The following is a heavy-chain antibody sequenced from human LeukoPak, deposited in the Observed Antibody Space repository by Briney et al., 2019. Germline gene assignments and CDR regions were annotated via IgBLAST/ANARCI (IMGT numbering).Heavy chain of an antibody. D-gene: IGHD6-19*01. V-gene: IGHV3-53*01. Sequence: GGSLRLSCAASGFTFSRNYMSWVRQAPGKGLEWVSVISSGGSTYYADSVKGRFTISRDNFKNTLFLQMNSLRAEDTAVYYCSSRAVVGYYYFDYWGQGTLVTVSS. J-gene: IGHJ4*02. CDR1: GFTFSRNY. CDR3: SSRAVVGYYYFDY. CDR2: ISSGGST.